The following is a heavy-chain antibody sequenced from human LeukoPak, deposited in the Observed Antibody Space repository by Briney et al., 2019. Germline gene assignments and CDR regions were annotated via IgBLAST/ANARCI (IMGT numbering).Heavy chain of an antibody. J-gene: IGHJ4*02. Sequence: SGPTLVKPTQTLTLTCTFSGFSRSTSGVGVGWIRQPPGKALGWLALFYWDEDKRYSPSRKSRLTITKDTSKNQAVLTMTNMDPVDTATDYCAHRRAAVAAMSGYFDYWGQGTLVTVSS. CDR3: AHRRAAVAAMSGYFDY. CDR1: GFSRSTSGVG. V-gene: IGHV2-5*02. CDR2: FYWDEDK. D-gene: IGHD6-19*01.